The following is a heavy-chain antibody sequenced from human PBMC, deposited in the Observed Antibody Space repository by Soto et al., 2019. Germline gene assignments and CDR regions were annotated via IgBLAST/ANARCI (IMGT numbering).Heavy chain of an antibody. Sequence: SETLSLTCTVSAGSISSEGYYWSWFRQLPGKGLEWIGDIYYSGTTYHNPSLRSRLTISGDASKNQFSLKLSSVTAADTALYYCARGRGYSYGPYYFDYWGQGTLVTVSS. CDR2: IYYSGTT. J-gene: IGHJ4*02. D-gene: IGHD5-18*01. V-gene: IGHV4-31*03. CDR3: ARGRGYSYGPYYFDY. CDR1: AGSISSEGYY.